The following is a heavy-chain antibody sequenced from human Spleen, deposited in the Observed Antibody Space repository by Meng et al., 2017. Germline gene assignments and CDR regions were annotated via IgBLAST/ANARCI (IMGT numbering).Heavy chain of an antibody. CDR2: IYYTGST. J-gene: IGHJ4*02. V-gene: IGHV4-39*07. CDR3: ARDWLGPYYFDF. Sequence: SETLSLTCTVSGGSVFSSSYYWGWLRQPPGKGLEWMGTIYYTGSTYYNPFLKSRATISLDTSKNQFSLKLSSVTAADTAVYYCARDWLGPYYFDFWGQGALVTVSS. D-gene: IGHD6-19*01. CDR1: GGSVFSSSYY.